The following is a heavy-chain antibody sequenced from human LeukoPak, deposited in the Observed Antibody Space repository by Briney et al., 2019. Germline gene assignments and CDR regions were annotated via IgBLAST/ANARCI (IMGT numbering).Heavy chain of an antibody. Sequence: GASVKVSCKVSGYTLTELSMRWVRQAPGKGLEWMGGFDPEDGETIYAQKFQGRVTMTENTSTDTAYMELSSLRSEDTAVYYCATYKIYCSSTSCYGFYWGQGTLVTVSS. V-gene: IGHV1-24*01. CDR3: ATYKIYCSSTSCYGFY. CDR1: GYTLTELS. D-gene: IGHD2-2*01. CDR2: FDPEDGET. J-gene: IGHJ4*02.